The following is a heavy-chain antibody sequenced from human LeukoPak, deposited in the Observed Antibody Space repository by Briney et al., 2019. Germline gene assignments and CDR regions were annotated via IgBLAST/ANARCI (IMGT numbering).Heavy chain of an antibody. V-gene: IGHV4-30-4*01. CDR3: ARDCSGGSCYGASDI. CDR2: IYDSGST. J-gene: IGHJ3*02. CDR1: GASIRSGDYY. Sequence: KPSETLSLTCTVSGASIRSGDYYWSWIRQPPGKGLEWIGYIYDSGSTYYNPSLKSRITISVDTSENRFSLKLSSVTATDTAVYYCARDCSGGSCYGASDIWGQGTMVTVSS. D-gene: IGHD2-15*01.